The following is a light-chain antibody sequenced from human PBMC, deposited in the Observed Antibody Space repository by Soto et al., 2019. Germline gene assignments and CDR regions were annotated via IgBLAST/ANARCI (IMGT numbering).Light chain of an antibody. V-gene: IGKV3-15*01. CDR1: QSVSSN. CDR2: GAS. Sequence: EIVMTQSPATLSVSPGERATLSCRASQSVSSNLAWYQQKPGQAPRLLIYGASTRATGIPARFSGSGSGTEFTLTISSLQSEDFAVYYCQQYNNWPLTFGGGKKVEIK. CDR3: QQYNNWPLT. J-gene: IGKJ4*01.